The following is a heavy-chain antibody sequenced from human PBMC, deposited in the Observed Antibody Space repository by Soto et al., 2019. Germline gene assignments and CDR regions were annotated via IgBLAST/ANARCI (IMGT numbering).Heavy chain of an antibody. D-gene: IGHD2-2*01. V-gene: IGHV1-18*01. CDR1: GYTFTSSG. CDR3: ARGIVVVPAALDY. CDR2: ISAYNGNT. Sequence: ASVKVCCKASGYTFTSSGIGWLRQAPGQGLEWMGWISAYNGNTNYAQKLQGRVTMTTDTSTSTAYMELRSLRSDDTAVYYCARGIVVVPAALDYWGQGTLVTVSS. J-gene: IGHJ4*02.